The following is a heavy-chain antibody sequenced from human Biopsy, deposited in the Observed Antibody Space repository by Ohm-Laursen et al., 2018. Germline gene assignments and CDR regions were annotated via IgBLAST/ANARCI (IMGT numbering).Heavy chain of an antibody. Sequence: ASVKVSCKASGYTFTSYDITWVRQASGQGPEWVGWLNPVSGNSNFGQKFRGRVTVTSDTSISTAYMELSGLTSDDTDTYYCGRDVRNQLLNDPWGQGNLVTVTS. J-gene: IGHJ5*02. D-gene: IGHD1-7*01. V-gene: IGHV1-8*01. CDR3: GRDVRNQLLNDP. CDR1: GYTFTSYD. CDR2: LNPVSGNS.